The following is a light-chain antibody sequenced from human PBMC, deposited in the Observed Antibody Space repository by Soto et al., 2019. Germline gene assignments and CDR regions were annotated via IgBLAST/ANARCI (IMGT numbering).Light chain of an antibody. Sequence: QSVLTKPPSASGSPGQSVNISCTGTSGDVGAYNYVSWYQQHPGKAPKLMIYDVSKRPSGVPDRFSGSKSGNTASLTVSGLQSEDEADYYCSSYVGSNAVVFGGGTKLTVL. CDR1: SGDVGAYNY. J-gene: IGLJ2*01. CDR2: DVS. V-gene: IGLV2-8*01. CDR3: SSYVGSNAVV.